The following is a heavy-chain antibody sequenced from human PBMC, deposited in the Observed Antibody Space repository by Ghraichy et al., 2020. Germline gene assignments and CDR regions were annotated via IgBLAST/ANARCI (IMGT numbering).Heavy chain of an antibody. CDR2: INSDGSSI. V-gene: IGHV3-74*01. CDR3: ARDATYAMDV. CDR1: GFTFSSYW. Sequence: GSLRLSCAASGFTFSSYWMHWVRQSPGKGLVWVARINSDGSSITYADSVKGRFTISRDNAKNSLSLQLNSLRAEDTAVYYCARDATYAMDVWGQGTTVTVSS. J-gene: IGHJ6*02. D-gene: IGHD3-16*01.